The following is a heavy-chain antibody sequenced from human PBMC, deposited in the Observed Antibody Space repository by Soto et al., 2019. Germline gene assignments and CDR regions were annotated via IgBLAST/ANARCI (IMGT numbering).Heavy chain of an antibody. D-gene: IGHD4-17*01. CDR2: IYWDDDN. CDR1: GFSLSTSGVG. V-gene: IGHV2-5*02. J-gene: IGHJ5*02. CDR3: APRLHTVTTYLANWFDP. Sequence: QITLKESGPTLVKPTQTLTLTCTFSGFSLSTSGVGVGWIRQPPGKALEWLALIYWDDDNRYSPSLNSRLTFTNDPSKIPRVRTRTNLDPVDTATSYSAPRLHTVTTYLANWFDPWCQGSLVSVSS.